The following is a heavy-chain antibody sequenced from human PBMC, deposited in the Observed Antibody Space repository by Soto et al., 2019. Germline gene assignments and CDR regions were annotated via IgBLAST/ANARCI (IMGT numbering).Heavy chain of an antibody. J-gene: IGHJ4*02. Sequence: SETLSLTCTVSGASLRSGSYYWSWTRQPPGKGLEWIGYISHSGRTNYDPSLKSRLTMSVDTSQNQFSLQLNSVTAADTAVYYCSYGSSFDYWGQGTLVTVSS. D-gene: IGHD3-10*01. CDR3: SYGSSFDY. CDR1: GASLRSGSYY. CDR2: ISHSGRT. V-gene: IGHV4-61*01.